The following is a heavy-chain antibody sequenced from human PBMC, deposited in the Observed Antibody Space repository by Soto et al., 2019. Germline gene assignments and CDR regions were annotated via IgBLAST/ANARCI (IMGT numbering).Heavy chain of an antibody. CDR2: ISSSSSYI. CDR3: ARRYVPIYYYYYYMDV. Sequence: EVQLVESGGGLVKPGGSLRLSCAASGFTFSSYSMNWVRQAPGKGLEWVSSISSSSSYIYYADSVKGRFTISRDNAKNSLYLQMNSLRAEDTAVYYCARRYVPIYYYYYYMDVWGKGTTVTVSS. CDR1: GFTFSSYS. V-gene: IGHV3-21*01. J-gene: IGHJ6*03. D-gene: IGHD1-1*01.